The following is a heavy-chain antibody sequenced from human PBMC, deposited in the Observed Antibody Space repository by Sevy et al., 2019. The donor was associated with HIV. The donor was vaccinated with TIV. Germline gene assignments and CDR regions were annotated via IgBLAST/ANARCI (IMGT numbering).Heavy chain of an antibody. CDR2: ISSSSRTI. CDR3: ARDVDTPFVRSFDS. J-gene: IGHJ4*02. Sequence: GGSLRLSCVASGLTFSSDSMNWVRQAPGKGLEWLAYISSSSRTIYYAASVEGRFTISRDNDKKSVFLQMNNLRDEDSATYYCARDVDTPFVRSFDSWGQGTLVTVSS. D-gene: IGHD5-18*01. V-gene: IGHV3-48*02. CDR1: GLTFSSDS.